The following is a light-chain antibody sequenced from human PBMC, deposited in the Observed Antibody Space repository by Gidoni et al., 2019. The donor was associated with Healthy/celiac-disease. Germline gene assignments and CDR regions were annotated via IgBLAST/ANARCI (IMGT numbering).Light chain of an antibody. Sequence: QSALTQPASLSGSPVQSITISCTGTSSDVGGYNYVSWYQQHPGKAPKLMIYDVSNRPSGVSNRFSGSKSGNTDYLTISGLQDEDEADYYCSSYTSSSTLEVFGTGTKVTVL. CDR1: SSDVGGYNY. CDR2: DVS. J-gene: IGLJ1*01. V-gene: IGLV2-14*03. CDR3: SSYTSSSTLEV.